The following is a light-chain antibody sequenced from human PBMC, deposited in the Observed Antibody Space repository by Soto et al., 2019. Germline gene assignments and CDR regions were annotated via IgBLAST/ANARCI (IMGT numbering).Light chain of an antibody. J-gene: IGLJ3*02. V-gene: IGLV2-23*01. Sequence: QSVLTQPASVSGSPGQSITISCTGTSSDVGSYKFVSWYQQHPGKAPKLIIYEASKRPSGVSNRFSGSKSGNTASLTISGLQAEDEADYFCCSYAGSISWVFGGGTKVTVL. CDR1: SSDVGSYKF. CDR3: CSYAGSISWV. CDR2: EAS.